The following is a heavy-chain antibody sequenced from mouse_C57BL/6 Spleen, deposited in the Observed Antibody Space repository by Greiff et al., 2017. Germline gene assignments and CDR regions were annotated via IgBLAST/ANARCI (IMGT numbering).Heavy chain of an antibody. Sequence: EVQRVESGPGLVKPSQSLSLTCSVTGYSITSGYYWNWIRQFPGNKLEWMGYISYDGSNNSNPSLKNRISITRDTSKNQFFLKLNSVTTEDTATYYCARAYLNWDFDYWGQGTTLTVSS. CDR3: ARAYLNWDFDY. V-gene: IGHV3-6*01. CDR2: ISYDGSN. J-gene: IGHJ2*01. CDR1: GYSITSGYY. D-gene: IGHD4-1*01.